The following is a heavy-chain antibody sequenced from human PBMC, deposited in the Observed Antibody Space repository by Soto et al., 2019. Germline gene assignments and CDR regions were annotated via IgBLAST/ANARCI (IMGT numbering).Heavy chain of an antibody. CDR1: GGSISSGDYY. V-gene: IGHV4-30-4*01. J-gene: IGHJ6*02. CDR2: IYNSGST. D-gene: IGHD3-3*01. Sequence: QVQLQESGPGLMKPSQTLSLTCTVSGGSISSGDYYWSWIRQPPGKGLEWIGYIYNSGSTYYNPSLKSRVTISVDTSKNQCSLKLSSVTAADTAVYYCARLRIDYYYGMDVWGQGTTVTVSS. CDR3: ARLRIDYYYGMDV.